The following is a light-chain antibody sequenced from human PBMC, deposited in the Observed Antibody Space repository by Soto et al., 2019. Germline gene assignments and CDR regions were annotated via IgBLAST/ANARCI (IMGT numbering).Light chain of an antibody. Sequence: ELVLSQSPGTLSLSPGERATLSCRASQSLSSYLAWYQQKPGQAPRLLIYDASSRGTGIPARFSGSGSGTDFTLTISSLEPEDFAVYYCQQRSNWPITFGQGTRLEIK. CDR1: QSLSSY. CDR3: QQRSNWPIT. V-gene: IGKV3-11*01. J-gene: IGKJ5*01. CDR2: DAS.